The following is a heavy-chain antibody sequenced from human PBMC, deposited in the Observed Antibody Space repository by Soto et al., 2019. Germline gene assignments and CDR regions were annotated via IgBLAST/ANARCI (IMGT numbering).Heavy chain of an antibody. D-gene: IGHD2-2*01. J-gene: IGHJ5*02. CDR2: RNPNSGNT. CDR3: ARGIGIRYCSSTSCYLNWFDP. V-gene: IGHV1-8*01. CDR1: GYTFTSYD. Sequence: QVQLVQSGAEVKKPGASVKVSCKASGYTFTSYDINWVRQATGQGLEWMGWRNPNSGNTGYAQKFQGRVTMTRNTSISTAYMELSSLRSEYTAVYYCARGIGIRYCSSTSCYLNWFDPWGQGTLVTVSS.